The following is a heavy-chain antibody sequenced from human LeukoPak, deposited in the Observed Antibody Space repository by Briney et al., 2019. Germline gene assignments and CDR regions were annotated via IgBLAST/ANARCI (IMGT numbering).Heavy chain of an antibody. Sequence: TGGSLRLSCAASGFTFSSYAMSWVRQAPGKGLEWVSAISGSGGSTYYADSVKGRFTISRDNSKNTLYLQMNSLRAEDTAVYYCAKYLGSGWYWDCWGQGTLVTVSS. J-gene: IGHJ4*02. V-gene: IGHV3-23*01. D-gene: IGHD6-19*01. CDR3: AKYLGSGWYWDC. CDR2: ISGSGGST. CDR1: GFTFSSYA.